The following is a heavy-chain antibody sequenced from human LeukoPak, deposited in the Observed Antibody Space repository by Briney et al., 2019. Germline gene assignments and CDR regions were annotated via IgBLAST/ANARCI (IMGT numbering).Heavy chain of an antibody. CDR2: ISAYNGNT. CDR1: GYTFTSYG. CDR3: ARVQLEPYYYYGMDV. V-gene: IGHV1-18*01. Sequence: ASVTVSCKASGYTFTSYGISRVRQAPGQGLEWMGWISAYNGNTNYAQKLQGRVTMTTDTSTSTAYMELRSLRSDDTAVYYCARVQLEPYYYYGMDVWGQGATVTVSS. D-gene: IGHD1-1*01. J-gene: IGHJ6*02.